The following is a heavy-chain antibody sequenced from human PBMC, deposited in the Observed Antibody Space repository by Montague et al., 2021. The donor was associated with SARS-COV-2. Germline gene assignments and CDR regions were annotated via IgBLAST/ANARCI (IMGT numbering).Heavy chain of an antibody. V-gene: IGHV4-34*01. D-gene: IGHD6-13*01. CDR1: GGSFSGYY. J-gene: IGHJ5*02. CDR3: ARGRYSSSWYGVLNGFDP. Sequence: SETLSLTCAVYGGSFSGYYWGWIRQPPGKGLEWIGEINHSGSTNYNPSLKSRVTISVDTSKNQFSLKLSSVTAADTAVYYCARGRYSSSWYGVLNGFDPWGQGTLVTVSS. CDR2: INHSGST.